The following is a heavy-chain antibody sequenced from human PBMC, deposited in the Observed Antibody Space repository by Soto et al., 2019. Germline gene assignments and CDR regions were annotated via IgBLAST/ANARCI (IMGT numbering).Heavy chain of an antibody. V-gene: IGHV3-33*01. D-gene: IGHD4-17*01. CDR3: ARDDDYEANAIDL. CDR1: GFTFSRYG. J-gene: IGHJ5*02. Sequence: QVQLVESGGGVVQPGRSLRLSCVASGFTFSRYGMHWVRQAPGKGLEWVAVIWNDGSKQVYDDSVKGRFTISRDNSKNTLYLEMDSLRDEDTSVYYCARDDDYEANAIDLWGQGPLVTVSS. CDR2: IWNDGSKQ.